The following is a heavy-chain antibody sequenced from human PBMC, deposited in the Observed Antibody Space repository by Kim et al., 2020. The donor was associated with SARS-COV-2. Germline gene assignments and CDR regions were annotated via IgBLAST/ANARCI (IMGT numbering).Heavy chain of an antibody. Sequence: SETLSLTCTVSGGSISRYYWNWIRQPPGKGLEWIGYVYYSGSTNYNPSLKSRVTISLDTSKSQFSLKLSSVTAADTAVFYCARSDGISFPFDSWGQGTLVTVSS. D-gene: IGHD6-6*01. CDR3: ARSDGISFPFDS. V-gene: IGHV4-59*01. J-gene: IGHJ4*02. CDR1: GGSISRYY. CDR2: VYYSGST.